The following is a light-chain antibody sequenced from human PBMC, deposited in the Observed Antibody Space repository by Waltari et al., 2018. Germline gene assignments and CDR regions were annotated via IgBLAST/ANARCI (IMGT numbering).Light chain of an antibody. V-gene: IGKV4-1*01. CDR1: QSVLYNSNKKNY. CDR3: QQYYDVPYT. CDR2: WSS. J-gene: IGKJ2*01. Sequence: DIVMTQSPDSLAVSLGETATVNCKSSQSVLYNSNKKNYLDWYQQRPGQPPRLLIYWSSNRQSGIPDRFSGSGSATEFTLTITRLQAEDVAVYYCQQYYDVPYTFGQGTKVEI.